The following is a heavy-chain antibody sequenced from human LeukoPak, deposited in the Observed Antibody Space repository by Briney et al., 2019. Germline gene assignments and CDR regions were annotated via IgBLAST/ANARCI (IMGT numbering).Heavy chain of an antibody. CDR2: INHSGST. CDR3: ARYRSGYYYYGMDV. CDR1: GGSFSGYY. Sequence: KSSETLSLTCAVYGGSFSGYYWSWIRQPPGKGLEWIGEINHSGSTNYNPSLKSRVTISVDTSKNQFSLKLSSVTAADTAVYYCARYRSGYYYYGMDVWGRGTTVTVSS. J-gene: IGHJ6*02. V-gene: IGHV4-34*01. D-gene: IGHD6-25*01.